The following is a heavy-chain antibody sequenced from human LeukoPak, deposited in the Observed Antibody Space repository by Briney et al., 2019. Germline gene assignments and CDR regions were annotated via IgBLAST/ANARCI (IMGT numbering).Heavy chain of an antibody. CDR3: VRVKGSYFDY. V-gene: IGHV3-48*01. Sequence: TGGSLRLSCAASGFPLSSYSINWVRQAPGKGLEWVSYISSSGSAIYYVGSVKGRLTVSRDNAKNSLFLQMNSPRAEDTAVYYCVRVKGSYFDYWGQGALVTVSS. J-gene: IGHJ4*02. CDR2: ISSSGSAI. D-gene: IGHD2-15*01. CDR1: GFPLSSYS.